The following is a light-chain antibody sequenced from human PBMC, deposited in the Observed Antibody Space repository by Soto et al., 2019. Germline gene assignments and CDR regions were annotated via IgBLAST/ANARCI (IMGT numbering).Light chain of an antibody. V-gene: IGKV1-27*01. Sequence: DMQMTQSPPSLSASVGDTVAITCRASQGISNHLDWYQQKPGKAPKLLIYAASTLQSGVPSRFSGSGSGTDLTLTMSSLQPQDVETYYCQKYDRAPWTFGRGTKVQI. CDR1: QGISNH. CDR2: AAS. J-gene: IGKJ1*01. CDR3: QKYDRAPWT.